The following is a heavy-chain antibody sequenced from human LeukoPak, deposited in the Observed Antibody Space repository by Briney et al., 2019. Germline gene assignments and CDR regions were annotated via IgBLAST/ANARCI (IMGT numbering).Heavy chain of an antibody. J-gene: IGHJ5*02. CDR1: GFTFSSYG. CDR2: IRYDGSNK. D-gene: IGHD6-19*01. V-gene: IGHV3-30*02. Sequence: PGGSLRLSCAASGFTFSSYGMHWVRQAPGKGLEWVAFIRYDGSNKYYADSVKGRFTISRDNSKNTLYLQMNSLRAEDTAVYYCAKVGAVADYSWFDPWGQGTLVTVSS. CDR3: AKVGAVADYSWFDP.